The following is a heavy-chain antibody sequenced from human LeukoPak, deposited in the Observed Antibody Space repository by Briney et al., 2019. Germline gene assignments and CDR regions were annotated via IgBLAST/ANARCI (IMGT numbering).Heavy chain of an antibody. Sequence: SQTLSLTCAISGDSVSSNSAAWNWIRQSPSRGLEWLGRTYYRSKWYNDYAVSVKSRITINPDTSKNQFSLQLNSVTPEDTAVYFCARALGATDYYDSRGGGGMDVWGQGTTVTVSS. V-gene: IGHV6-1*01. CDR1: GDSVSSNSAA. D-gene: IGHD3-22*01. CDR3: ARALGATDYYDSRGGGGMDV. CDR2: TYYRSKWYN. J-gene: IGHJ6*02.